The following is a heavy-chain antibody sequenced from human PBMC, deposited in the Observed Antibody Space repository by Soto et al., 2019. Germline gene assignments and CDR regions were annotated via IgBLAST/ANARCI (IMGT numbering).Heavy chain of an antibody. Sequence: GGSLRLSCAASGFTFSSYSMNWVRQAPGKGLEWVSSISSSSSYIYYADSVKGRFTISRDNAKNSLYLQMNSLRAEDTAVYYCARDHDYGDYSWDYWGQGTLVTVSS. CDR3: ARDHDYGDYSWDY. D-gene: IGHD4-17*01. J-gene: IGHJ4*02. CDR2: ISSSSSYI. CDR1: GFTFSSYS. V-gene: IGHV3-21*01.